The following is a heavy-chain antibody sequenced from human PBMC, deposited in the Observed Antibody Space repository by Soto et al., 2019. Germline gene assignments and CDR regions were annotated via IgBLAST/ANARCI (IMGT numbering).Heavy chain of an antibody. D-gene: IGHD7-27*01. CDR1: GDSISNLDYF. J-gene: IGHJ5*01. CDR3: ARGRYCLTGRCFPNWFDS. V-gene: IGHV4-30-4*01. CDR2: IYKSATT. Sequence: SETLSLTCSVSGDSISNLDYFWAWIRQPPGQALEYIGYIYKSATTYYNPSFESRVAISVDTSKSQFSLDVTSVTAADTAVYFCARGRYCLTGRCFPNWFDSWGQGALVTVS.